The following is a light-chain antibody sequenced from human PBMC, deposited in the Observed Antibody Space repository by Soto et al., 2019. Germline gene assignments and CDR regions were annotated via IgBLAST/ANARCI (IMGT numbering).Light chain of an antibody. V-gene: IGKV3-20*01. J-gene: IGKJ1*01. CDR2: AAS. CDR1: QSVSSYY. CDR3: QQCGSSPWT. Sequence: EIVLTQSPGTLSLSPGERATLSCRASQSVSSYYLAWYQQKPGQAPRLLIYAASSRATGIPDRFCGGGSGTDFTLTISRLEPEDFAVYYCQQCGSSPWTFGQGTKVEIK.